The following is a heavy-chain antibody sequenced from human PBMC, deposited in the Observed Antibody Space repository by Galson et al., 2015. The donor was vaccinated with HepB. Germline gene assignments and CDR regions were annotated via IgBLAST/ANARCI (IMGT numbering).Heavy chain of an antibody. CDR1: GYTFTRYG. V-gene: IGHV7-4-1*02. CDR2: INTNTANP. D-gene: IGHD3-9*01. Sequence: SVKVSCKASGYTFTRYGLNWVRQAPGQGLEWMGRINTNTANPTYAQGFTGRFVFSLDTSVATAYLQISSLKAEDTAVYFCARLRGDSGYDILTGYYSPYYFDYWGQGTLVSVSS. CDR3: ARLRGDSGYDILTGYYSPYYFDY. J-gene: IGHJ4*02.